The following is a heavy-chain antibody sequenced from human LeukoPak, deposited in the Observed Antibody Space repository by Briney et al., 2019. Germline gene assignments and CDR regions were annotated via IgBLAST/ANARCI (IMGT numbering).Heavy chain of an antibody. CDR3: ARDFGIFDYGMDV. D-gene: IGHD3-16*01. Sequence: SQTLSLTCTVSGGSISSGSYYWSWIRQPAGKGLEWLGRIYTSGSTNYNASLKSRVTISVDTSKNQFSLKPSSVTAADTAVYYCARDFGIFDYGMDVWGQGTMVTVSS. CDR2: IYTSGST. V-gene: IGHV4-61*02. J-gene: IGHJ6*02. CDR1: GGSISSGSYY.